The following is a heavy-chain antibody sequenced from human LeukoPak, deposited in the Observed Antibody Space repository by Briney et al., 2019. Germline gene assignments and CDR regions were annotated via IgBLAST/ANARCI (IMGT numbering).Heavy chain of an antibody. V-gene: IGHV4-34*01. CDR1: GGSFSGYY. J-gene: IGHJ4*02. CDR2: INHSGSA. CDR3: AEGPGIFDY. Sequence: SETLSLTCAVYGGSFSGYYWSCIRQSPGKGLEWIGEINHSGSAHYNPSLKSRVTISVDTSKNQFSLKLGSVTAADTAVYYCAEGPGIFDYWGQGTLVTVSS.